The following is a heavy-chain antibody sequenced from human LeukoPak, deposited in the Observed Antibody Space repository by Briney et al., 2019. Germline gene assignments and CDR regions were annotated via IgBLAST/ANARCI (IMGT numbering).Heavy chain of an antibody. Sequence: GASVTVSCTASGYTFTSYYMHWVRQAPGQGLEWMGIINPSGGSTSYAQKFQGRVTMTRDTSTSTVYMELSSLRSEDTAVYYCARALVPPYYYGSGELGYWGQGTLVTVSS. D-gene: IGHD3-10*01. V-gene: IGHV1-46*01. CDR2: INPSGGST. J-gene: IGHJ4*02. CDR3: ARALVPPYYYGSGELGY. CDR1: GYTFTSYY.